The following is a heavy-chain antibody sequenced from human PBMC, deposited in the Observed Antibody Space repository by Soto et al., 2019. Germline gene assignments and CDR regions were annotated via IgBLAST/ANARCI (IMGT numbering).Heavy chain of an antibody. CDR1: GGTFSNYP. V-gene: IGHV1-69*14. Sequence: QVQLVQSGAEVKKPGSSVKVSCKASGGTFSNYPISWVRQAPGQGLEWMGGIIPIFGTVNYAQKFQGRVKITADKSTSTAYRELSSLRSEDTAVYYCARGNHRWLQLWYFDLWGRGTLVTVSS. D-gene: IGHD5-12*01. CDR3: ARGNHRWLQLWYFDL. CDR2: IIPIFGTV. J-gene: IGHJ2*01.